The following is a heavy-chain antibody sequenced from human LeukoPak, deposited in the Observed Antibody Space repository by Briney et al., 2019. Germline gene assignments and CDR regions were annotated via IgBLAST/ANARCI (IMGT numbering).Heavy chain of an antibody. V-gene: IGHV4-34*01. Sequence: SETLSLTCAVYGGSFSGYYWSWIRQPPGKGLEWIGEINHSGSTNYNPSLKSRVTISVDTSKNQFSLKLSSVTAADTAVYYCARHSITMIVVDISKANDAFDIWGQGTMVTVSS. CDR2: INHSGST. CDR1: GGSFSGYY. J-gene: IGHJ3*02. CDR3: ARHSITMIVVDISKANDAFDI. D-gene: IGHD3-22*01.